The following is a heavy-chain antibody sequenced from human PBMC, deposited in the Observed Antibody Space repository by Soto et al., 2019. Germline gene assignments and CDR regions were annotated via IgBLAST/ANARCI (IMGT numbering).Heavy chain of an antibody. D-gene: IGHD2-2*01. Sequence: GGSLRLSCAASGFTFSSYWMSWVRQAPGKGLEWVANIKQDGSEKYYVDSAKGRFTISRDNAKNSLYLQMNSLRAEDTAVYYCARDSLAYCSSTSCPSPAGFDPWGQGTLVTVSS. CDR3: ARDSLAYCSSTSCPSPAGFDP. CDR2: IKQDGSEK. V-gene: IGHV3-7*01. CDR1: GFTFSSYW. J-gene: IGHJ5*02.